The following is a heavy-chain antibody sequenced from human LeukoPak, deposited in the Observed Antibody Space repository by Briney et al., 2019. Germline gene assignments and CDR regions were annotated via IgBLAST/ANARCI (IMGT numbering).Heavy chain of an antibody. J-gene: IGHJ4*02. D-gene: IGHD6-19*01. CDR3: ARALGSGFDY. CDR1: GFTFDDYG. CDR2: INWNGGST. Sequence: GGSLRLSCAASGFTFDDYGMSWVREAPGKGLEWVSGINWNGGSTGYADSVKGRFTISRDNAKNSLYLQMNSLRAEDTALYHCARALGSGFDYWGQGTLVAVSS. V-gene: IGHV3-20*01.